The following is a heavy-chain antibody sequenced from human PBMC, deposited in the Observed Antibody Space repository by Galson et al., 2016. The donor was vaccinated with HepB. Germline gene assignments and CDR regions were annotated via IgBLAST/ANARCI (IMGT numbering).Heavy chain of an antibody. CDR1: GFTFSSYY. Sequence: SLRLSCAASGFTFSSYYMHWVRQAPGKGLEYISTISNDGRRRYSVDSVRGRFTISRDTSKNTVYLQMSSLRPEDAATYYCLKSGYWGITDCFHAFEIWGQGTMVTAAS. CDR3: LKSGYWGITDCFHAFEI. J-gene: IGHJ3*02. V-gene: IGHV3-64D*08. CDR2: ISNDGRRR. D-gene: IGHD1-14*01.